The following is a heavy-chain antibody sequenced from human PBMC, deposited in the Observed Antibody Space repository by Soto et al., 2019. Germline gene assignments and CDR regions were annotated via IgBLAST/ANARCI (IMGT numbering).Heavy chain of an antibody. D-gene: IGHD3-16*01. J-gene: IGHJ6*02. Sequence: QMQLRESGPGLVKPSGTLSLTCTVYGDSITNNHWWSWVRQPPGKGPELIGEIYHTGIANYNPSLEIRVALSVNKSKSHSSLSLTSVTAADTAVYYCVSKLGPYYYGLDVWGQGTTVTVSS. CDR2: IYHTGIA. CDR3: VSKLGPYYYGLDV. CDR1: GDSITNNHW. V-gene: IGHV4-4*02.